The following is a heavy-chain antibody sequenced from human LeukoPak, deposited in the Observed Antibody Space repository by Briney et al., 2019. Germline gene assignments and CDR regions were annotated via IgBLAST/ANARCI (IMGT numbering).Heavy chain of an antibody. V-gene: IGHV3-23*01. CDR3: AKDNGYSSSWYPGDDY. J-gene: IGHJ4*02. D-gene: IGHD6-13*01. Sequence: AGGSLRLSCAASGFTFSIYAMSWVRQAPGKGLEWVSAISGSGGSTYYADSVKGRFTISRDNSKNTLYLQMNSLRAEDTAVYYCAKDNGYSSSWYPGDDYWGQGTLVTVSS. CDR2: ISGSGGST. CDR1: GFTFSIYA.